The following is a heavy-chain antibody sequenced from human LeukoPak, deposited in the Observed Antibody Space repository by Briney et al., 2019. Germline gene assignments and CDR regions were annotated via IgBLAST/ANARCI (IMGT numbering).Heavy chain of an antibody. Sequence: GGSLRLSCAASGFTFSSYGMHWVRQAPGKGLEWGAFIRYDGSNKYYADSVRGRFTISRDNSKNTLYLEMNSLRAEDTAVYYCAKEDSDYGSSTSCYTFDYWGQGTLVTVSS. CDR2: IRYDGSNK. CDR1: GFTFSSYG. V-gene: IGHV3-30*02. J-gene: IGHJ4*02. D-gene: IGHD2-2*02. CDR3: AKEDSDYGSSTSCYTFDY.